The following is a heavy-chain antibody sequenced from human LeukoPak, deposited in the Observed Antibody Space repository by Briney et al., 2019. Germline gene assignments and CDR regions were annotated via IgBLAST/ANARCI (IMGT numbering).Heavy chain of an antibody. CDR2: ISAYNGNT. D-gene: IGHD2-2*02. CDR1: GYTFTSYG. J-gene: IGHJ3*02. V-gene: IGHV1-18*01. Sequence: ASVKVSCKASGYTFTSYGISWVRQAPGQGLEWMGWISAYNGNTNYAQKLQGRVTMTTDTSTSTAYMELRSLRSDDTAVYYCARYSFGYCSSTSCYTWDAFDIWGQGTMVTVSS. CDR3: ARYSFGYCSSTSCYTWDAFDI.